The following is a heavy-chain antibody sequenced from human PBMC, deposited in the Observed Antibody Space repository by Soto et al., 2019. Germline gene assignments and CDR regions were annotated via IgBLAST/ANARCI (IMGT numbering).Heavy chain of an antibody. CDR2: ISYDGSNK. CDR3: ARDQGGTTLYYHGMDV. CDR1: GFTFSSYA. D-gene: IGHD1-7*01. Sequence: QVQLVESGGGVVQPGRSLRLSCAASGFTFSSYAMHWVRQAPGQGLEWVAIISYDGSNKYYADSVKGRFTISRDNSKNTLYLQMNSLRPEDTAVYHCARDQGGTTLYYHGMDVWGQGTTVTVSS. V-gene: IGHV3-30-3*01. J-gene: IGHJ6*02.